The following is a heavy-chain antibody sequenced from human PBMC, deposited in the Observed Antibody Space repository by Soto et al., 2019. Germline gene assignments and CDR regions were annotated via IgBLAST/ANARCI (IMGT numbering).Heavy chain of an antibody. CDR3: ARDNARGYYYGMDV. CDR1: GGSISSGGYY. V-gene: IGHV4-31*03. CDR2: IYYSGST. Sequence: SETLSLTCTVSGGSISSGGYYWSWIRQHPGKGLEWIGYIYYSGSTYYNPSLKSRVTISVDTSKNQFSLKLSSVTAADTAVYYCARDNARGYYYGMDVSGQGTKVTVSS. J-gene: IGHJ6*02.